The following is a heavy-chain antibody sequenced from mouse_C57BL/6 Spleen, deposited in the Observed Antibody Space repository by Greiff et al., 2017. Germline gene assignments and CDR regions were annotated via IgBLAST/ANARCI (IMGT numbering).Heavy chain of an antibody. Sequence: EVQLQESGGGLVKPGGSLKLSCAASGFTFSDYGMHWVRQAPEKGLEWVAYISSGSSTIYYADTVKGRFTISRDNAKNTLFLQMTSLRSEDTAMYYCAIVGYYGEAMDYWGQGTSVTVSS. CDR2: ISSGSSTI. V-gene: IGHV5-17*01. CDR1: GFTFSDYG. J-gene: IGHJ4*01. D-gene: IGHD2-13*01. CDR3: AIVGYYGEAMDY.